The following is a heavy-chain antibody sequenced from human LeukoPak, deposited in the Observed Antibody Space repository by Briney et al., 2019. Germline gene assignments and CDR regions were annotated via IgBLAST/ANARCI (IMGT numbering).Heavy chain of an antibody. CDR1: GGSISSSSYY. CDR3: AREGYYYGSGSYYNHYYYYYYMDV. CDR2: IYYSGST. V-gene: IGHV4-39*07. J-gene: IGHJ6*03. Sequence: PSETLSLTCTVSGGSISSSSYYWGWIRQPPGTGLEWIGSIYYSGSTYYNPSLKSRVTISVDTSKNQFSLKLSSVTAADTAVYYCAREGYYYGSGSYYNHYYYYYYMDVWGKGTTVTVSS. D-gene: IGHD3-10*01.